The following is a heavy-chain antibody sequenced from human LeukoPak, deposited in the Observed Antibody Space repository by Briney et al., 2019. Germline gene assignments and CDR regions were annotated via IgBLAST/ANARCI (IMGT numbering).Heavy chain of an antibody. J-gene: IGHJ4*02. CDR3: ARGAAKWEPRLGSFDY. CDR2: INSDGSST. CDR1: GFTFSSYW. D-gene: IGHD1-26*01. V-gene: IGHV3-74*01. Sequence: GGSLRLSCAASGFTFSSYWMHWVRQAPGKGLVWVSRINSDGSSTSYAGSVKGRFTISRDNAKNTLYLQMNSLRAEDTAVYYCARGAAKWEPRLGSFDYWGQGTLVTVPS.